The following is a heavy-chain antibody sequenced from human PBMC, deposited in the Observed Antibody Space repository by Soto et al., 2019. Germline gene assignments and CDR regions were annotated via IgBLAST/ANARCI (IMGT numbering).Heavy chain of an antibody. CDR2: ISAQKGDT. CDR3: AKVGWFGELMPFES. J-gene: IGHJ4*02. V-gene: IGHV1-18*04. Sequence: QVQLVQSGAEVRDPGASVNISCKASGDTFKYSRFTWVRQAPGQGLEWMGWISAQKGDTNYAQDFQGRVTMTTDKSTSTVYMDLRSLRSDDTAIYYCAKVGWFGELMPFESWGQGTLVRVS. CDR1: GDTFKYSR. D-gene: IGHD3-10*01.